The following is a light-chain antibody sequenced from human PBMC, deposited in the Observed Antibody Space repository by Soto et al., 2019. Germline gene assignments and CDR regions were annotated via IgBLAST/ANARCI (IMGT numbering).Light chain of an antibody. J-gene: IGKJ1*01. Sequence: DIQMTQSPSTLSASVGDRVAITCRASQSIGSWVAWYQQKPGKAPKVLIPDASNLDSGVPSRFGGSGSGTEFTLTISSLQPDDFATYYCQQYNSYPWTFGQGTKVDIK. CDR2: DAS. CDR1: QSIGSW. V-gene: IGKV1-5*01. CDR3: QQYNSYPWT.